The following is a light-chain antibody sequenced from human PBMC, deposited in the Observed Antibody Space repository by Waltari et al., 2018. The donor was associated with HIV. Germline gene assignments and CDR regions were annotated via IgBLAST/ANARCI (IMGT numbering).Light chain of an antibody. Sequence: QSVLTQPPSMSMALGQKVPISCSGINSNFGNNYVSWYLQVPGTAPKPLIYNNNKRPSEIPARFSGSKTGTSATLGITGLQTVDEADYYCGAWDSSLSAWVFGGGTTLTVL. CDR3: GAWDSSLSAWV. V-gene: IGLV1-51*01. J-gene: IGLJ3*02. CDR2: NNN. CDR1: NSNFGNNY.